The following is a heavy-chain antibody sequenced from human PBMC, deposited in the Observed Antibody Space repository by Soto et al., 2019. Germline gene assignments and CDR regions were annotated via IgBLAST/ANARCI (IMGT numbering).Heavy chain of an antibody. J-gene: IGHJ4*02. CDR1: GFTFNIIG. CDR3: ATDRPFYDTSAYQNYYFDS. CDR2: VSYDGSNK. D-gene: IGHD3-22*01. Sequence: QVQLVESGGGVVQPGRSLRLSCAASGFTFNIIGMHWVRQAPGKGLEWVAIVSYDGSNKYYADSVKGRFTISRDNSKNXRXXQMNSLRPEDAAVYYCATDRPFYDTSAYQNYYFDSWGKGTLVTVSS. V-gene: IGHV3-30*03.